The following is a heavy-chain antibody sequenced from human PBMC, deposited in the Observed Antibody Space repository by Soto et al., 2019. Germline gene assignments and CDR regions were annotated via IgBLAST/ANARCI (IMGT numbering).Heavy chain of an antibody. CDR3: AASGRDVLGYDYKDTEGLDI. J-gene: IGHJ3*02. Sequence: QVQLVQSGPEVKKPGSSVKVSCEASGGTFSNFAVNWVRQAPGQGLEWVGGIIPLFKVAKYAQKFEGRVTIVADDSTSNAYMDLSSLRSDDTAVYYCAASGRDVLGYDYKDTEGLDIWGQGTMVTVSS. CDR1: GGTFSNFA. CDR2: IIPLFKVA. D-gene: IGHD4-4*01. V-gene: IGHV1-69*01.